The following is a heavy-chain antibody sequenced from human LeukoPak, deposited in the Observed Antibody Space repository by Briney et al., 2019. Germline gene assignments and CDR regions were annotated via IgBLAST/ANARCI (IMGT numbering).Heavy chain of an antibody. Sequence: SETLSLTCTVSGGSISSYYWSWIRQPPGKGLEWIGRIYTSGTTIYNPSLKSRVTMSVDTSKNQFSLKLTSVTAADTAVYYCARWNGYGWHDYWGQGILVTVSS. V-gene: IGHV4-4*07. CDR2: IYTSGTT. J-gene: IGHJ4*02. CDR1: GGSISSYY. CDR3: ARWNGYGWHDY. D-gene: IGHD5-12*01.